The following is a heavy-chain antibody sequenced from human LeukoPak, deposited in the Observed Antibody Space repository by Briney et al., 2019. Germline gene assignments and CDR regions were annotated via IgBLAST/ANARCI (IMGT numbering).Heavy chain of an antibody. D-gene: IGHD3-9*01. J-gene: IGHJ4*02. CDR3: AKDKGWLLWFDY. Sequence: PGGSLRLSCAASGFTFDDYGMSWVRQAPGKGLEWVSGINWNGGSTGYADSVKGRFTVSRDNAKNSLYLQMNSLRAEDTAVYYCAKDKGWLLWFDYWGQGTLVTVSS. CDR2: INWNGGST. V-gene: IGHV3-20*04. CDR1: GFTFDDYG.